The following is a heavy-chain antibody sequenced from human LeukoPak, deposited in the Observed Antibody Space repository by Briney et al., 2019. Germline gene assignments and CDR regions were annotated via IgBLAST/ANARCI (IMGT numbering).Heavy chain of an antibody. J-gene: IGHJ3*02. CDR2: IWYGGSNK. V-gene: IGHV3-33*08. CDR3: AATWGYCSSTSCYSDAFDI. CDR1: GFTFSSYG. D-gene: IGHD2-2*01. Sequence: GGSLRLSCAASGFTFSSYGMHWVRQAPGKGLEWVAVIWYGGSNKYYADSVKGRFTISRDNSKNTLYLQMNSLRAEDTAVYYCAATWGYCSSTSCYSDAFDIWGQGTMVTVSS.